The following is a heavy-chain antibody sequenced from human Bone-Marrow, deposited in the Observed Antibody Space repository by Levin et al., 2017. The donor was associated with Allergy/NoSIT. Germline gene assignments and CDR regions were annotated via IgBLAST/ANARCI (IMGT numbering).Heavy chain of an antibody. V-gene: IGHV3-66*01. CDR2: IYSGGDT. CDR3: ARSGVGTAAGTP. CDR1: GFSVSRNY. J-gene: IGHJ4*02. D-gene: IGHD6-13*01. Sequence: SCAASGFSVSRNYMSWVRQAPGKGLEWVSLIYSGGDTQYADSVKGRFTISRDNSRNTPYLQMNSLRGDDAAVYYCARSGVGTAAGTPWGQGTLVSVSS.